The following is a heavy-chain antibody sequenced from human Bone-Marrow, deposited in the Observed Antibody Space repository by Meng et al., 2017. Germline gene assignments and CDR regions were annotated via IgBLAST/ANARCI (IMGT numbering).Heavy chain of an antibody. CDR2: INHSGST. Sequence: GSLRLSCAVYGGSFSGYYWSWIRQPPGKGLEWIGEINHSGSTNYNPSLKSRVTISVDTSKNQFSLKLSSVTAADTAVYYCASQNSSSWYNWYFDLWGRGTLVTVSS. CDR3: ASQNSSSWYNWYFDL. CDR1: GGSFSGYY. J-gene: IGHJ2*01. D-gene: IGHD6-13*01. V-gene: IGHV4-34*01.